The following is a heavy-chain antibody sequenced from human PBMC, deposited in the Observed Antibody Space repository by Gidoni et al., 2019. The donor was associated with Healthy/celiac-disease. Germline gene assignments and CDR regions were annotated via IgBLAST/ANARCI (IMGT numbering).Heavy chain of an antibody. J-gene: IGHJ5*02. V-gene: IGHV3-21*01. CDR1: GFTFSSYR. Sequence: EVQLVASGGGLVKPGGSLRLSCAASGFTFSSYRMNWVSKAPGKGLEWVSSISSSSSYIYYADSVKGRFTISRDNAKNSLYLQMNSLRAEDTAVYYCARLITGTVVNWFDPWGQGTLVTVSS. CDR3: ARLITGTVVNWFDP. D-gene: IGHD1-20*01. CDR2: ISSSSSYI.